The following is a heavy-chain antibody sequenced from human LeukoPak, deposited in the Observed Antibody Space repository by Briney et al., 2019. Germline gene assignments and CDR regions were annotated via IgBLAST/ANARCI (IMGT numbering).Heavy chain of an antibody. CDR1: GGSISSYY. V-gene: IGHV4-59*01. J-gene: IGHJ4*02. D-gene: IGHD3-3*01. CDR2: IYYSGST. CDR3: ARAYDFWSGNHFDY. Sequence: PSETLSLTCTVSGGSISSYYWSWIRQPPGKGLEWIGYIYYSGSTNYNPSLKSRVTISVDTSKNQFSLKLSSVTAADTAVYYCARAYDFWSGNHFDYWGQGTLVTVSS.